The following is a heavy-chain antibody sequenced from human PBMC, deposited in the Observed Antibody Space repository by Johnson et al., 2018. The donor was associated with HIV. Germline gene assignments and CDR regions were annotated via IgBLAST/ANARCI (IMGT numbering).Heavy chain of an antibody. D-gene: IGHD3-22*01. CDR1: GFTFSSYA. J-gene: IGHJ3*02. Sequence: VQLVESGGGLVQPGGSLRLSCAASGFTFSSYAMSWVRQTPGKGLEWVSLISGSTGRTNYADSVKGRFTISRDNSKNTLFLQMNSLRAEDTAVYYCVRRFYDSSAFDIWGQGTLVTVSS. CDR2: ISGSTGRT. CDR3: VRRFYDSSAFDI. V-gene: IGHV3-23*04.